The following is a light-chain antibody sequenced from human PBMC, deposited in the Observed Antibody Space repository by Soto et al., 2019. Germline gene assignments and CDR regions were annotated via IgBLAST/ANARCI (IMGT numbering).Light chain of an antibody. CDR3: QQYYDTPFT. Sequence: DIVMTQSADSLAVSLGERATINCKSSQSVLYSSNNKNYLAWYQQKPGQPPKLLIYWASTRESGVPDRFSGSGSGTDFTLTIGSLQDEDVAVYYCQQYYDTPFTFGPGTKVDIK. CDR1: QSVLYSSNNKNY. J-gene: IGKJ3*01. V-gene: IGKV4-1*01. CDR2: WAS.